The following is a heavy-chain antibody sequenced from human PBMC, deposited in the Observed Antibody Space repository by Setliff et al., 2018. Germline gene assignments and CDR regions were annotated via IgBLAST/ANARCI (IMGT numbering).Heavy chain of an antibody. J-gene: IGHJ4*01. CDR1: GFTFNNYW. Sequence: PGGSLRLSCEAFGFTFNNYWMSWVRQAPGKGLEWVANIMQDGGAQYYLDSVKGRFTVSRDNPKNSLYLQMSSLRAEDTAIYYCATSTITTYYFDYWGHGTLVTVSS. V-gene: IGHV3-7*03. CDR2: IMQDGGAQ. CDR3: ATSTITTYYFDY. D-gene: IGHD4-4*01.